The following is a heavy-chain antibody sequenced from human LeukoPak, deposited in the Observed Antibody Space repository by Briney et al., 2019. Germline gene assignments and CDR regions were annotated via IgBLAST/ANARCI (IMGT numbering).Heavy chain of an antibody. D-gene: IGHD3-16*01. V-gene: IGHV4-59*13. J-gene: IGHJ4*02. Sequence: SETLSLTCTVSGASISSDYWTWIRQPPGRGLEWIGYIYYSGTTNYNPSLKSRVTMSVDTSRNQFSLELPSVTAADSAVYYCARYLRQPGTFYLDHWGQGTLVTVSS. CDR1: GASISSDY. CDR3: ARYLRQPGTFYLDH. CDR2: IYYSGTT.